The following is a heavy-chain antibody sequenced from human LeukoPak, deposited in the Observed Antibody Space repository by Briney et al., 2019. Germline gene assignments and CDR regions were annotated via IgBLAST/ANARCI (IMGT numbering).Heavy chain of an antibody. J-gene: IGHJ4*02. Sequence: SVKLSCTASGGTFSSYSIRWVRQAPGQGLVWMGRIIPIFGTANYAQKFQGRVTITADESTSTAYMELSSLRSEDTAGYYCARGIQHGYDESGYYLQRVLEYWGQGTLVTVSS. CDR2: IIPIFGTA. D-gene: IGHD3-22*01. CDR1: GGTFSSYS. CDR3: ARGIQHGYDESGYYLQRVLEY. V-gene: IGHV1-69*13.